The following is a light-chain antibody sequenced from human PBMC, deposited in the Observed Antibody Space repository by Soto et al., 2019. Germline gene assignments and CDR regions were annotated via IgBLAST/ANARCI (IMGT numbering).Light chain of an antibody. CDR1: HRVSSY. J-gene: IGKJ4*01. CDR3: QQYNNWRLT. Sequence: EILMTQSPATLSVSPGESATRSCRASHRVSSYLAWYQQKPVQAPRLLIYGASTRATGIPARFSVSGSGTVFTLSISSLQSEDGAVDFCQQYNNWRLTFGGGTKVESK. CDR2: GAS. V-gene: IGKV3-15*01.